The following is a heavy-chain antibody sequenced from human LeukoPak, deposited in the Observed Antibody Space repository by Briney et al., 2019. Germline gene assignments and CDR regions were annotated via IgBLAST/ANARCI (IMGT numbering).Heavy chain of an antibody. CDR1: GGSISSYY. Sequence: ETLSLTCTVSGGSISSYYWSWIRQPPGKGLEWIGSIYHSGSTYYKPSLKSRVTISVDTSKNQFSLKLSSVTAADTAVYYCARTTEAHSWRTRYYDYYMDVWGKGTTVTVSS. CDR3: ARTTEAHSWRTRYYDYYMDV. V-gene: IGHV4-59*01. J-gene: IGHJ6*03. D-gene: IGHD6-13*01. CDR2: IYHSGST.